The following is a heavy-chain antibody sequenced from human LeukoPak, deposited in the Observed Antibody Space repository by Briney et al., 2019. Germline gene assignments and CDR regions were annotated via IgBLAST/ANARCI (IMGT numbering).Heavy chain of an antibody. Sequence: GGSLRLSCAASGFTFSTYAMSWVRQAPGQGLEWVSSISGDGGSTYYAESVKGRFTISRDNSENTLYLQMNSLRAEDTVVYYCAKRPDCSTTNCFRFEYWGQGTLVTVSS. CDR3: AKRPDCSTTNCFRFEY. D-gene: IGHD2-2*01. J-gene: IGHJ4*02. V-gene: IGHV3-23*01. CDR1: GFTFSTYA. CDR2: ISGDGGST.